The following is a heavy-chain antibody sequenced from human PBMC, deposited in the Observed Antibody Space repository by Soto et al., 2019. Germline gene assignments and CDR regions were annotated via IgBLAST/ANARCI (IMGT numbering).Heavy chain of an antibody. CDR2: INSGGSSI. V-gene: IGHV3-48*03. CDR1: GFTFSSYE. CDR3: AKEKSVTNSGYDAFDL. J-gene: IGHJ3*01. D-gene: IGHD1-1*01. Sequence: EVQLVESGGGLVQPGGSLRLSCAASGFTFSSYEMDWVRQAPGKGLEWVAYINSGGSSIYYGDSVKGRFTISRDNAKNSLYLQMNSLRAEDTAVYYCAKEKSVTNSGYDAFDLWGQGTMVTVS.